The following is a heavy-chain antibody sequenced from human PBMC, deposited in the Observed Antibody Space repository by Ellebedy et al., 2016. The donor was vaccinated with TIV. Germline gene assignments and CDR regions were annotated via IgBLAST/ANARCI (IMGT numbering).Heavy chain of an antibody. V-gene: IGHV3-30-3*01. D-gene: IGHD2-15*01. CDR3: ARDGSRYCSGGSCYHIGY. CDR1: GFTFSSYA. J-gene: IGHJ4*02. CDR2: ISYDGSNK. Sequence: GESLKISCAASGFTFSSYAMHWVRQAPGKGLEWVAVISYDGSNKYYADSVKGRFTISRDNSKNTLYLQMNSLRAEDTAVYYCARDGSRYCSGGSCYHIGYWGQGTLVTVSS.